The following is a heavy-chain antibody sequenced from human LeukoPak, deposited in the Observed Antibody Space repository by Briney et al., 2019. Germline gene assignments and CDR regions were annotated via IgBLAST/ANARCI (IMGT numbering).Heavy chain of an antibody. CDR1: GYTFTSYG. D-gene: IGHD6-19*01. CDR2: ISAYNGNT. Sequence: SVKVSCKASGYTFTSYGISWVRQAPGQGLEWMGWISAYNGNTNYAQKLQGRVTMTTDTSTSTAYMELRSLRSDDAAVYYCARAVVGSGRVAFDYWGQGTLVTVSS. V-gene: IGHV1-18*01. J-gene: IGHJ4*02. CDR3: ARAVVGSGRVAFDY.